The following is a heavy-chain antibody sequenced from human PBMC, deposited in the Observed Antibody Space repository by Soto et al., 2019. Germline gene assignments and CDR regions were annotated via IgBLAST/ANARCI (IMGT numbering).Heavy chain of an antibody. D-gene: IGHD3-16*02. V-gene: IGHV3-7*01. CDR1: GFTFSSYW. CDR2: IKQDGSEK. J-gene: IGHJ4*02. Sequence: EVQLVESGGGLVQPGGSLRLSCAASGFTFSSYWMSWVRQAPGKGLEWVANIKQDGSEKYYVDSVKGRFTISRDNAKNCLYRQMNNLRAEETDVYYCARQTGLILVNQGKYYDYIWGSYRSAYDYWGQGTLVTVSS. CDR3: ARQTGLILVNQGKYYDYIWGSYRSAYDY.